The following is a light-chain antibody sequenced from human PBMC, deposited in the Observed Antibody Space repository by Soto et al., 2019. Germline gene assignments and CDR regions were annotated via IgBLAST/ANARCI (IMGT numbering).Light chain of an antibody. Sequence: QSVLTQPPSLSASPGQSTAISSTGTSGDIGTYNLVSWYQQHPGKAPKLMISEVNKRPSGVSDRFSGSKSGDTASPTISGLRTEDEADYYCCSFAGSGSGVIGTGTKVTVL. J-gene: IGLJ1*01. CDR2: EVN. V-gene: IGLV2-23*02. CDR1: SGDIGTYNL. CDR3: CSFAGSGSGV.